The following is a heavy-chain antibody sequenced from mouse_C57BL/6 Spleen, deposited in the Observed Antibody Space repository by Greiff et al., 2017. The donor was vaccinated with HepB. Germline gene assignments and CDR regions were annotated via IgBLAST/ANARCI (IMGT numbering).Heavy chain of an antibody. V-gene: IGHV5-12*01. Sequence: EVKLVESGGGLVQPGGSLKLSCAASGFTFSDYYMYWVRQTPEKRLEWVAYISNGGGSTYYPDTVKGRFTISRDNAKNTLYLQMSRLKSEDTAMYYCAREGGLRRPYYAMDYWGQGTSVTVSS. CDR2: ISNGGGST. CDR1: GFTFSDYY. J-gene: IGHJ4*01. CDR3: AREGGLRRPYYAMDY. D-gene: IGHD2-4*01.